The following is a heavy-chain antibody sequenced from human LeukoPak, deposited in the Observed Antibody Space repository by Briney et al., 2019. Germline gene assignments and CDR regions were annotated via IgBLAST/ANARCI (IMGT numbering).Heavy chain of an antibody. CDR3: ARDRIIYGDYGDAFDI. CDR2: ISSCSTYI. D-gene: IGHD4-17*01. CDR1: GFTFSSYS. Sequence: GVPLRLSCAASGFTFSSYSMNWVRQAPGKALECVSSISSCSTYIYYADTVKGRFSISRDNVKTSLYLQMNSLRAEDTAVYYCARDRIIYGDYGDAFDIWGQGTMVTVSS. J-gene: IGHJ3*02. V-gene: IGHV3-21*01.